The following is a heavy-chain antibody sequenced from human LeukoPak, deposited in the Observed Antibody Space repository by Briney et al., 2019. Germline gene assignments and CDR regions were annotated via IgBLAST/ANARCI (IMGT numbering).Heavy chain of an antibody. CDR1: GDSFTSYW. J-gene: IGHJ5*02. CDR2: IYPGDSDT. V-gene: IGHV5-51*01. Sequence: NLGESLKISCKGSGDSFTSYWIGWVRQMPGKGLEWMGIIYPGDSDTRYSPSFQGQVTISADKSISTAYLQWSSLKASDTAMYYCARRKPTLDYIMDLDPWGQGTLVTVSS. CDR3: ARRKPTLDYIMDLDP. D-gene: IGHD4-11*01.